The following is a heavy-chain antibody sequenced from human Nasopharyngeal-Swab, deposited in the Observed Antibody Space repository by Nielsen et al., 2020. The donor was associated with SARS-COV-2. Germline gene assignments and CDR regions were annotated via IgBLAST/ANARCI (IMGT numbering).Heavy chain of an antibody. V-gene: IGHV3-30*03. CDR2: ISYDGNTK. J-gene: IGHJ4*02. CDR1: GFSFSSYG. D-gene: IGHD2-2*01. Sequence: GGSLRLSFAPSGFSFSSYGLPWVRQAPGKGLEWVAVISYDGNTKYYADSVKGRFTISRDNSKNTLYLLINSLRAEDTAMFYCARNRYCDSTTCRKEFDYWGQGTLVTVSS. CDR3: ARNRYCDSTTCRKEFDY.